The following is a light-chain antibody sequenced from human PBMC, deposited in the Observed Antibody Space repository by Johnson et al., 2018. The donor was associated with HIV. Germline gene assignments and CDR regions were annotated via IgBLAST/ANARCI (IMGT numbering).Light chain of an antibody. V-gene: IGLV1-51*02. J-gene: IGLJ1*01. CDR1: SSNIGNNY. CDR3: GTWDSSLSAHYV. CDR2: ENN. Sequence: QSVLTQPPSVSAAPGQKVTISCSGSSSNIGNNYVSWYQQLPGTAPKLLIYENNKRPSGIPDRFSGSKSGTSATLGITGLQTEDEADYYCGTWDSSLSAHYVFGTGTKVTVL.